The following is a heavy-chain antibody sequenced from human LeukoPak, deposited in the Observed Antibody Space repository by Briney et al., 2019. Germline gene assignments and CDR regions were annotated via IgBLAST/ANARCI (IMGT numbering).Heavy chain of an antibody. CDR2: IRSKGFGGTT. V-gene: IGHV3-49*04. J-gene: IGHJ4*02. CDR1: GFMSDDFS. D-gene: IGHD3-22*01. Sequence: GGSLRLSCTASGFMSDDFSLTWVRQAPGKGLEWIGFIRSKGFGGTTQYAASVQGRFTISRDASKSVVYLDMNSLKFEDTAVYYCCSQDYYEGAATEYWGQGTLVTVSS. CDR3: CSQDYYEGAATEY.